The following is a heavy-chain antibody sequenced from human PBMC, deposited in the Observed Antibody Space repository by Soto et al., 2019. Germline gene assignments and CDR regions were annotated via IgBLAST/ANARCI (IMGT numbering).Heavy chain of an antibody. CDR1: GFSLSTSGMC. CDR3: ARIRKGFWSGPFDY. Sequence: SGPYAGEPTQTLTLTCTFSGFSLSTSGMCVSWIRQPPGKALEWLALIDWDDDKYYSTSPKTRLTISKDTSKNQVVLTMTNMDPVDTATYYCARIRKGFWSGPFDYWGQGTLVTVSS. CDR2: IDWDDDK. V-gene: IGHV2-70*01. J-gene: IGHJ4*02. D-gene: IGHD3-3*01.